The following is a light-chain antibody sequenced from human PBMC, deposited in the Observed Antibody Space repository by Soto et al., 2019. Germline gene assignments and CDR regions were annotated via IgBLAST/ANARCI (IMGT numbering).Light chain of an antibody. CDR2: DVT. J-gene: IGLJ1*01. V-gene: IGLV2-14*03. CDR1: SSDVGGYNY. CDR3: SYYTNSNSFQIR. Sequence: QSVLTQPASVSGSPGQSITISCTGTSSDVGGYNYVSWYQHHPGKAPKLIIYDVTNRPSGVSNPFSGSKSGNTASLTISGLQPEDESYYYCSYYTNSNSFQIRFATETKVTVL.